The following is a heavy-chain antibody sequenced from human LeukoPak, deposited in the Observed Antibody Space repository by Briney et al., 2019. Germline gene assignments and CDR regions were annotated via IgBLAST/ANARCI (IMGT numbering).Heavy chain of an antibody. D-gene: IGHD3-9*01. CDR1: GGSISSYY. CDR3: ARQEKDYDILTGYLDWSDP. CDR2: IYYSGST. Sequence: SETLSLTCTVSGGSISSYYWSWIRQPPGKGLEWIGYIYYSGSTNYNPSLKSRVTISVDTSKNQFSLKLSSVTAADTAVYYCARQEKDYDILTGYLDWSDPWGQGTLVTVSS. V-gene: IGHV4-59*08. J-gene: IGHJ5*02.